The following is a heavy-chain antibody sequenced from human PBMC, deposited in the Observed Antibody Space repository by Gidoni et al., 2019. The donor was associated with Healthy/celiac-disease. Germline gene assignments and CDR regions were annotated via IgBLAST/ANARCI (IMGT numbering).Heavy chain of an antibody. CDR2: IIPILGIA. D-gene: IGHD3-3*01. CDR3: ARDADDFWSGQPGIDY. Sequence: WMGRIIPILGIANYAQKFQGRVTITADKSTSTAYMELSSLRSEDTAVYYCARDADDFWSGQPGIDYWGQGTLVTVSS. J-gene: IGHJ4*02. V-gene: IGHV1-69*04.